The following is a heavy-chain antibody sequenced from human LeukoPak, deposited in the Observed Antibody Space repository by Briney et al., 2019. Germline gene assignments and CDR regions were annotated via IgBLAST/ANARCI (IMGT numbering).Heavy chain of an antibody. Sequence: SETLSLTCTVSGGSISSYYWSWIRQPPGMGLEWIGYIYYSGSTNYNPSLKSRVTISVDTPKNQFSLKLSSVTAADTAVYYCARDIYDYVWGSYPLWGQGTLVTVSS. J-gene: IGHJ4*02. CDR3: ARDIYDYVWGSYPL. V-gene: IGHV4-59*01. CDR2: IYYSGST. CDR1: GGSISSYY. D-gene: IGHD3-16*02.